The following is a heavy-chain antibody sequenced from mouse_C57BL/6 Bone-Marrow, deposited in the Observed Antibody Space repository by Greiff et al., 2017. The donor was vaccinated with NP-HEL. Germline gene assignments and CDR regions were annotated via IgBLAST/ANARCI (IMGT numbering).Heavy chain of an antibody. CDR2: IDPNSGGT. D-gene: IGHD1-1*01. J-gene: IGHJ2*01. Sequence: VQLQQPGAELVKPGASVKLSCKASGYTFTSYWMHWVKQRPGRGLEWIGRIDPNSGGTTYNEKFKSKATLTVDKSSSTAYMQLSSLTSEDSAVYSCERSYYRGYFEGWGKGTTVTVSS. CDR1: GYTFTSYW. V-gene: IGHV1-72*01. CDR3: ERSYYRGYFEG.